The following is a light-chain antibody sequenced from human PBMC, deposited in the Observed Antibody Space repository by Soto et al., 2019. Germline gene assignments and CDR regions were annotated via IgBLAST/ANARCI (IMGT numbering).Light chain of an antibody. V-gene: IGLV2-14*01. CDR2: DVS. CDR3: SSYTSSSTRV. Sequence: QSVLTQPASVSGSPGQSITISCTGTSSDVGGYNYVSWYQQHPGKAPKLMIYDVSNRPSGVSNRFSGSKSGNTASLTISGLQAEYEADSYCSSYTSSSTRVFGPGTKVTVL. CDR1: SSDVGGYNY. J-gene: IGLJ1*01.